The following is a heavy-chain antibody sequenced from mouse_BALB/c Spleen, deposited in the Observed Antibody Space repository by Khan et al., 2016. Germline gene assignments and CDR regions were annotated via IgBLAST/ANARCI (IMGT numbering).Heavy chain of an antibody. D-gene: IGHD1-1*01. CDR2: ISYSGST. V-gene: IGHV3-2*02. J-gene: IGHJ2*01. CDR1: GYSITSDYA. CDR3: SRYYYGSSYFDY. Sequence: EVQLQASGPGLVKPSQSLSLTCTVTGYSITSDYAWNWIRQFPGNKLEWMGYISYSGSTSYNPSLKSRISITRDTSKNQFFLQLNSVTTEDTATYYCSRYYYGSSYFDYWGQGTTLTVSS.